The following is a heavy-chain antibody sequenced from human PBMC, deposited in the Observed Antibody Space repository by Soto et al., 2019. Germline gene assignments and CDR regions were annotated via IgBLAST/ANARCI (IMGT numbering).Heavy chain of an antibody. CDR3: ARVRGESEQLANYGMDA. D-gene: IGHD6-6*01. Sequence: QVPLVQSGDEVKKPGASVKVSCKASGYTFTNYGISWVRQAPGQGLEWMGWISAYNGNRKYAQKLQDRVTMTTDTSTNTAYMELRSLRSDDTAMYYCARVRGESEQLANYGMDAWGQGTTVTVFS. CDR1: GYTFTNYG. CDR2: ISAYNGNR. J-gene: IGHJ6*02. V-gene: IGHV1-18*01.